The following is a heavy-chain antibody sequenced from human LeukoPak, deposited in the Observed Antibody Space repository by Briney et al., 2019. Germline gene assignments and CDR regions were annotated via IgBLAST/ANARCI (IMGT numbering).Heavy chain of an antibody. Sequence: GGSLRLSCAASGFTFSSYAMSWVRQAPGKGLEWVSAISGSGGSTYYADSVKGRLTISRDNSKNTLYLQMNSLRAEDTAVYYCAKVRYSSGWYYFDYWGQGTLVTVSS. J-gene: IGHJ4*02. CDR3: AKVRYSSGWYYFDY. CDR1: GFTFSSYA. CDR2: ISGSGGST. D-gene: IGHD6-19*01. V-gene: IGHV3-23*01.